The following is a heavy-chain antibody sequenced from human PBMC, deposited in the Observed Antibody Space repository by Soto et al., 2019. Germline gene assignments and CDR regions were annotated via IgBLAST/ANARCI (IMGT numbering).Heavy chain of an antibody. CDR1: GFTFSSYA. V-gene: IGHV3-23*01. CDR2: ISGSGGST. CDR3: AKMTYSGWPPEDYYYGMDV. J-gene: IGHJ6*02. Sequence: PGGSLRLSCAASGFTFSSYAMSWVRQAPGKGLEWVSAISGSGGSTYYADSVKGRFTISRDNSKNTLYLQMNSLRAEDTAVYYCAKMTYSGWPPEDYYYGMDVWGQGTTVTVSS. D-gene: IGHD6-19*01.